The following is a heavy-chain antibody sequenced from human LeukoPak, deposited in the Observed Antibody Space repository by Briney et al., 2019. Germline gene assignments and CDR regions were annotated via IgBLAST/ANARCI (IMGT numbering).Heavy chain of an antibody. J-gene: IGHJ4*02. V-gene: IGHV4-30-2*01. CDR1: GGSIGSGGYS. D-gene: IGHD4-11*01. CDR2: IYHSGST. CDR3: ARGKVTRAYFDY. Sequence: PSETLSLTCAVSGGSIGSGGYSWSWIRQPPGKGLEWIGYIYHSGSTYYNPSLKSRVTISVDRSKNQFSLKLSSVTAADTAVYYCARGKVTRAYFDYWGQGTLVTVSS.